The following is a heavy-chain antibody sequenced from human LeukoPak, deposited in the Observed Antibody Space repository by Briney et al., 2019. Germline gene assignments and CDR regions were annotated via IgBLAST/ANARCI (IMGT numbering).Heavy chain of an antibody. CDR1: GFTFSNYG. Sequence: GGSLRLSCAASGFTFSNYGMHWVRQAPGKGLEWVAFIRSDGSNKYYADSVKCRFTISRDNSKNTVYLQMNSLRPEDTAVYYCAKVYSYYTMDVWGRGTTVTVSS. CDR3: AKVYSYYTMDV. J-gene: IGHJ6*02. CDR2: IRSDGSNK. V-gene: IGHV3-30*02.